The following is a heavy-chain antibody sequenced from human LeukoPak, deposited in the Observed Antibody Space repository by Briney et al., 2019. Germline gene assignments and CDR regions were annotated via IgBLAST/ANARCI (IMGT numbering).Heavy chain of an antibody. CDR1: GFTVSSNY. V-gene: IGHV3-53*01. J-gene: IGHJ1*01. CDR3: AQKREVVTKYFQH. CDR2: IYSGGST. D-gene: IGHD3-22*01. Sequence: GGSLRLSCAASGFTVSSNYMSWVRQAPGKGLEWVSVIYSGGSTYYADSVKGRFTISRDNAKNSLYLQMNGLRAEDTAVYYCAQKREVVTKYFQHWGQGTLVTVSS.